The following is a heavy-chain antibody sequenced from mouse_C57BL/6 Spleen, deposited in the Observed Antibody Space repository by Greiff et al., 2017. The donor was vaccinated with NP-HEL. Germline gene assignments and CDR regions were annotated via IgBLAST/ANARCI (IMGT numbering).Heavy chain of an antibody. CDR1: GYSITSGYY. CDR3: ARTIYYGNSYYFDY. Sequence: EVKLMESGPGLVKPSQSLSLTCSVTGYSITSGYYWNWIRQFPGNKLEWMGYISYDGSNNYNPSLKNRISITRDTSKNQFFLKLNSVTTEDTATYYCARTIYYGNSYYFDYWGQGTTLTVSS. CDR2: ISYDGSN. D-gene: IGHD2-1*01. V-gene: IGHV3-6*01. J-gene: IGHJ2*01.